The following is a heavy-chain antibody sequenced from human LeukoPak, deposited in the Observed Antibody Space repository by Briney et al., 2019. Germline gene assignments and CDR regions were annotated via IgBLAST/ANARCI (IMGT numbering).Heavy chain of an antibody. CDR1: GFPLSSYA. D-gene: IGHD2-2*01. Sequence: GGSLRLSCAASGFPLSSYAMSWVRQAPGKGLEWVSAISTSSIYIYYADSMKGRFAISRDNAKNSLYLQMNSLRAEDTAVYYCARGHGVVPASDDPFDIWGQGTMVTVSS. CDR3: ARGHGVVPASDDPFDI. J-gene: IGHJ3*02. V-gene: IGHV3-21*01. CDR2: ISTSSIYI.